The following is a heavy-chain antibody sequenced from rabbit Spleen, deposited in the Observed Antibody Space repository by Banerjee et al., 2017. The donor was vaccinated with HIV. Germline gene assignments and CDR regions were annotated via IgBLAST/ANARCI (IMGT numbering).Heavy chain of an antibody. Sequence: QLVESGGGLVQPEGSLTLTCTASGFSFSSNYYMNWVRQAPGKGLEWIGYIDPVFGITNYANSVKGRFTISRDNAQNTVFLQLNSLTAADTATYFCVKEVAVKFNLWGPGTLVTVS. J-gene: IGHJ4*01. CDR3: VKEVAVKFNL. CDR2: IDPVFGIT. CDR1: GFSFSSNYY. D-gene: IGHD4-1*01. V-gene: IGHV1S7*01.